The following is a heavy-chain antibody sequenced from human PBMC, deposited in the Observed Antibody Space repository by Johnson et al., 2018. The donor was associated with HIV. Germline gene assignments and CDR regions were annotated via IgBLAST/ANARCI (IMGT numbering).Heavy chain of an antibody. J-gene: IGHJ3*02. CDR3: ARRRLANAFDI. CDR2: ISNSAITL. CDR1: GFTFSDYY. D-gene: IGHD3-3*02. Sequence: QVQLVESGGGLVQPGGSLRLSCAASGFTFSDYYMSWIRQAPGKGLEWLSYISNSAITLYYADSVKGRFSISRDNAKSSVYLQMNSLRAEDTAVYYCARRRLANAFDIWGQGTMVTVSS. V-gene: IGHV3-11*04.